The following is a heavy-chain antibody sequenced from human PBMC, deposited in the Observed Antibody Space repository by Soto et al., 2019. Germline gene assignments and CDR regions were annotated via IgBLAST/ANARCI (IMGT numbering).Heavy chain of an antibody. CDR2: INPADSDI. CDR3: ARRGESSDWYIVDIPFES. CDR1: GYTFTNYW. V-gene: IGHV5-51*01. J-gene: IGHJ4*02. Sequence: EVQLVQSGAEVKKPGESLKISCQTSGYTFTNYWIGWVRQMPGKGLEGLGIINPADSDIRYNPSFEGKVTISVDKSISTAFLQWSSLQAADTATYYCARRGESSDWYIVDIPFESWGQGTLVTVSS. D-gene: IGHD6-19*01.